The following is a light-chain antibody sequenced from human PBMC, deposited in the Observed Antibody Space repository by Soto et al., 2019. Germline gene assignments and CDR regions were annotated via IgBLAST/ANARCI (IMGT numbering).Light chain of an antibody. CDR1: QSVGRDY. V-gene: IGKV3-20*01. CDR3: QQYASSPLT. CDR2: HAS. Sequence: EIVLTQSPGTLSLSPGERATLSCRASQSVGRDYLAWYQQKPGQAPRLLIYHASNRAPGIPDRFSGSGSGTDFTLTISRLEPEDFADFYCQQYASSPLTFGGGTKVEIK. J-gene: IGKJ4*01.